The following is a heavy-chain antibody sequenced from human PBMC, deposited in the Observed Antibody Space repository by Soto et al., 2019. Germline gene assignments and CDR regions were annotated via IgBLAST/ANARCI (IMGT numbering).Heavy chain of an antibody. V-gene: IGHV4-34*01. Sequence: SETLSLTCAVYGGSFNAYYWSWIRQPPGKGLEWIGEIHHSGTTNYNPSLKSRVLISVDTSKNHFFLRLTSVTAADTAVYYCARWARSSIGGKDFDDWGQGTLVTVSS. CDR3: ARWARSSIGGKDFDD. J-gene: IGHJ4*02. CDR1: GGSFNAYY. CDR2: IHHSGTT. D-gene: IGHD1-26*01.